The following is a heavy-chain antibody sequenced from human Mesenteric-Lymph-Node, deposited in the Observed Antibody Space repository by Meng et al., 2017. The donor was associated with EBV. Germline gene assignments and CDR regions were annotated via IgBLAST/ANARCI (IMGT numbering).Heavy chain of an antibody. D-gene: IGHD2-15*01. J-gene: IGHJ4*02. CDR2: IIPIFDTG. CDR3: AIHTAYCSGGGCYSFDS. Sequence: QVQVVQSGPEVTKPXXXXXVXCKXSGGTFTDLAFSWVRQAPGQGLEWMGGIIPIFDTGNYAQKFQGRVTITADRSTSTTYMKLSSLKSEDTAIYYCAIHTAYCSGGGCYSFDSWGQGTLVTVSS. CDR1: GGTFTDLA. V-gene: IGHV1-69*06.